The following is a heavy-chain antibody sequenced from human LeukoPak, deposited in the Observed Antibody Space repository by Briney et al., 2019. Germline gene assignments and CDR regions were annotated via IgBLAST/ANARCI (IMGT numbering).Heavy chain of an antibody. D-gene: IGHD3-3*01. Sequence: GESLKISCKGSGSSFTSYWIGWVRQMPAKGLEWVGIIYPGDSDTRYSPSFQGQVTISANKSISTAYLQWSSLKASDTAMYYCARSINFWSGYYYESFDYWGQGTLVTVSS. J-gene: IGHJ4*02. CDR2: IYPGDSDT. V-gene: IGHV5-51*01. CDR3: ARSINFWSGYYYESFDY. CDR1: GSSFTSYW.